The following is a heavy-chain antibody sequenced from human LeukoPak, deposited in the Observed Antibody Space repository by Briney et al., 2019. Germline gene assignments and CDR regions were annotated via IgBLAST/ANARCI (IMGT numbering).Heavy chain of an antibody. Sequence: ASVKVSCKASGGTFSSYAISWVRQPPGQGLEWMGGFIPIFGTANYAQKFQGRVTITTDESTSTAYMELSSLRSEDTAVYYCAREGRLELQRLDYYYYMDVWGKGTTVTVSS. V-gene: IGHV1-69*05. CDR1: GGTFSSYA. J-gene: IGHJ6*03. CDR2: FIPIFGTA. D-gene: IGHD1-7*01. CDR3: AREGRLELQRLDYYYYMDV.